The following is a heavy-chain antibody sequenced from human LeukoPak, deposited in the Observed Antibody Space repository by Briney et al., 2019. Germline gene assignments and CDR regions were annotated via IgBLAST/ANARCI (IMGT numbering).Heavy chain of an antibody. J-gene: IGHJ4*02. D-gene: IGHD4-23*01. Sequence: ASVKVSCKASGYTFSGYYMHWVRQAPGQGLEWMGWINPNSGGTNYAQKLQGRVTMTTDTSTSTAYMELRSLRSDDTAVYYCAREDYGGNSVDYWGQGTLVTVSS. V-gene: IGHV1-2*02. CDR3: AREDYGGNSVDY. CDR2: INPNSGGT. CDR1: GYTFSGYY.